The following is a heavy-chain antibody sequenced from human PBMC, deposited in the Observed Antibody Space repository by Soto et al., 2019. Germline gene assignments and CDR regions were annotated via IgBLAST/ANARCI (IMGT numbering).Heavy chain of an antibody. CDR3: AKGGLWGAYYFDY. V-gene: IGHV3-30*18. J-gene: IGHJ4*02. Sequence: SLSLSCAASGFTFNKYGMRWVRQAPGKGLEWVAVISYDGTTKYHADSVKGRFTISRDNAKNTLFLQMDSLRAEDTAVYYCAKGGLWGAYYFDYWGQGIPVTVSS. CDR1: GFTFNKYG. D-gene: IGHD3-16*01. CDR2: ISYDGTTK.